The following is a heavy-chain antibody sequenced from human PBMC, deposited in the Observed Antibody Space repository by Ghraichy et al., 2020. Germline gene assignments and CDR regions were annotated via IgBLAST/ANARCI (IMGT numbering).Heavy chain of an antibody. V-gene: IGHV3-30*18. Sequence: GGSLRLSCAASGFTFSTYGMYWVRQAPGKGLEWVAVISYDGSNKYYGDSVKGRFTISRDNSKNTLYLQMNSLRAEDTAVYYCAKEEGYFSYSWGEGYYFDYWGQRTLVPVSS. J-gene: IGHJ4*02. CDR2: ISYDGSNK. CDR1: GFTFSTYG. D-gene: IGHD2-21*01. CDR3: AKEEGYFSYSWGEGYYFDY.